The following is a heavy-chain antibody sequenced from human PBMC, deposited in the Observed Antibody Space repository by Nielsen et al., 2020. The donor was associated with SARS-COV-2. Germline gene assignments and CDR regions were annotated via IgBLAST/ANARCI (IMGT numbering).Heavy chain of an antibody. CDR1: GFTFSSYA. CDR2: ISGSGGST. V-gene: IGHV3-23*01. CDR3: AKEDLTMIVVVRDARFDY. J-gene: IGHJ4*02. Sequence: GESLKISCAASGFTFSSYAMSWVRQAPGKGLEWVSAISGSGGSTYYADSVKGRFTISRDNSKNTLYLQMNSLRAEDTAVYYCAKEDLTMIVVVRDARFDYWGQGTLVTVSS. D-gene: IGHD3-22*01.